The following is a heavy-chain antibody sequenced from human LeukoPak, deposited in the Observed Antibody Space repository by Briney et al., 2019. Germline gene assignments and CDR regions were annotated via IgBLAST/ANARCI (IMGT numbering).Heavy chain of an antibody. Sequence: SETLSLTCAVYGGSFSGYYWSWIRQPPGKGLEWIGEINHSGSTNYNPSLKSRVTISVDTSKNQFSLKLSSVTAADTAVYYCARFSSSLGCFDYWGQGTLVTVSS. D-gene: IGHD6-13*01. CDR2: INHSGST. J-gene: IGHJ4*02. V-gene: IGHV4-34*01. CDR3: ARFSSSLGCFDY. CDR1: GGSFSGYY.